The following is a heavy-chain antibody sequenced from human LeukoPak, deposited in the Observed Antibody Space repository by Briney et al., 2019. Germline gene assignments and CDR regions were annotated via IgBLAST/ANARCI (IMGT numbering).Heavy chain of an antibody. CDR2: IYYTGST. CDR1: GGSISGYY. V-gene: IGHV4-59*01. CDR3: ARGSRSSWYNY. J-gene: IGHJ4*02. Sequence: PSETLSLSCTVPGGSISGYYWSGVRQPPGKGLEWIGHIYYTGSTHYNPSLKSRVSLSVDTITNQFSLKLSSVTAADTAVYYCARGSRSSWYNYWGQGTLVSVSS. D-gene: IGHD6-13*01.